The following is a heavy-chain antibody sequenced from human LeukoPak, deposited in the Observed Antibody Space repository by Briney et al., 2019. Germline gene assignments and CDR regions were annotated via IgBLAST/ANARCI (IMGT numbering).Heavy chain of an antibody. D-gene: IGHD3-9*01. CDR1: GYTFTTYY. CDR3: ARVVDILTGHDTALDY. Sequence: ASVTVSFKASGYTFTTYYIHWVRQAPGQGLEWMGWINPNTGGTNFAQNFQGRVTMTTVTSISTAYMELSRLRSDDTAVYYCARVVDILTGHDTALDYWGQGTLVTVSS. CDR2: INPNTGGT. V-gene: IGHV1-2*02. J-gene: IGHJ4*02.